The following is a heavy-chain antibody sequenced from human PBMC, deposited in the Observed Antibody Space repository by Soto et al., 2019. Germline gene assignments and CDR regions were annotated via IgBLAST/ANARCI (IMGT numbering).Heavy chain of an antibody. CDR2: IKSKTNGGTT. CDR1: GFTFSSYA. Sequence: EVQLLESGGGLVQPGGSLRLSCAASGFTFSSYAMSWVRQAPGKGLEWVGRIKSKTNGGTTEFAAPVKGRFTISRDDSKNTLYLQMNSLMTEDTAVYYCTTDDPINRSWGQGTLVTVSS. J-gene: IGHJ5*02. V-gene: IGHV3-15*01. CDR3: TTDDPINRS.